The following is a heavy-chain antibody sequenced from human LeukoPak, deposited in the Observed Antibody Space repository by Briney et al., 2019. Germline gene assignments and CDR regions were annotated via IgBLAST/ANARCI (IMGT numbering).Heavy chain of an antibody. D-gene: IGHD1-26*01. CDR1: GFPFSDYG. CDR2: ISHDGSNK. CDR3: ARGKVGAITHMDY. J-gene: IGHJ4*02. Sequence: PGGSLRLSCAASGFPFSDYGMYWVRQAPGKGLEWLAVISHDGSNKHYADSVKGRITISRDNSMNTLYLQMNSLTAEDTTVYYCARGKVGAITHMDYWGQGTLVTVSS. V-gene: IGHV3-30*03.